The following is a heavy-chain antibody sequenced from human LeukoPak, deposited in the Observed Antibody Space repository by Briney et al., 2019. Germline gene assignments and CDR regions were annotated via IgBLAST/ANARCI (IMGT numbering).Heavy chain of an antibody. J-gene: IGHJ4*02. CDR2: ISGSGGST. V-gene: IGHV3-23*01. Sequence: GGSLRLSCAASGFTFSSYGMSWVRQAPGKGLEWVSAISGSGGSTYYADSVKGRFTISRDNSKNSLYLQMNSLRAEDTAVYYCARVVFDSSSWYFLDYWGQGTLVTVSS. CDR1: GFTFSSYG. D-gene: IGHD6-13*01. CDR3: ARVVFDSSSWYFLDY.